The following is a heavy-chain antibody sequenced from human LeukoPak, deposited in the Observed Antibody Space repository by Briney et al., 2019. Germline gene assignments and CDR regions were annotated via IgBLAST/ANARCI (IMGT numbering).Heavy chain of an antibody. D-gene: IGHD3-3*01. CDR1: GFTFSDYY. CDR2: ISSSGSTI. V-gene: IGHV3-11*01. Sequence: GSLRLSCAASGFTFSDYYMSWIRQAPGKGLEWVSYISSSGSTIYYADSVKGRFTISRDNAKNSLYLQMNSLRAEDTAVYYCASLITIFGVVIIDPWGQGTLVTVSS. CDR3: ASLITIFGVVIIDP. J-gene: IGHJ5*02.